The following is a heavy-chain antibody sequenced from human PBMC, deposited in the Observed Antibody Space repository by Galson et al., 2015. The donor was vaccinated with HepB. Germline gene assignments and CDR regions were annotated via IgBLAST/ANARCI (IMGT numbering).Heavy chain of an antibody. D-gene: IGHD2-2*01. V-gene: IGHV4-31*03. J-gene: IGHJ5*02. CDR1: GGSISSGGYY. Sequence: TLSLTCTVSGGSISSGGYYWSWIRQHPGKGQEWIGYIYYSGSTYYNPSLKSRVTISVDTSKNQFSLKLSSVTAADTAVYYCARDRGVVAPAAIHPQVWFDPWGQGTLVTVSS. CDR3: ARDRGVVAPAAIHPQVWFDP. CDR2: IYYSGST.